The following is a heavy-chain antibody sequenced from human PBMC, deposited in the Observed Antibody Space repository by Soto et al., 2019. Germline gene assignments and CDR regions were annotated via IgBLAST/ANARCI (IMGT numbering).Heavy chain of an antibody. CDR3: ARDAPAGPPH. V-gene: IGHV4-30-4*01. CDR1: GGSISSGDYY. Sequence: QVQLQDSGPGLVKPSQTLSLTCTVAGGSISSGDYYWSWIRQPAGKGLEWIGYIYYSGSTYYNPPLKSRVTISVDTSKNQLALKLGSVTAADTAVYYCARDAPAGPPHWGQGTLVTVSS. D-gene: IGHD2-2*01. J-gene: IGHJ4*02. CDR2: IYYSGST.